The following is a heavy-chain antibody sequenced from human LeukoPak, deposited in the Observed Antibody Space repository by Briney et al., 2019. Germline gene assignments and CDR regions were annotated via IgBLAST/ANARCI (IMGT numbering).Heavy chain of an antibody. Sequence: PSETLSLTGTVSGGSISSYYWSWIRQPAGKGLEWIGRIYTSGSTNYNPSLKSRVTMSVDTSKNQFSLKLSSATAADTAVYYCARDPMSYCSSTSCPLGFDPWGQGTLVTVSS. D-gene: IGHD2-2*01. J-gene: IGHJ5*02. V-gene: IGHV4-4*07. CDR2: IYTSGST. CDR3: ARDPMSYCSSTSCPLGFDP. CDR1: GGSISSYY.